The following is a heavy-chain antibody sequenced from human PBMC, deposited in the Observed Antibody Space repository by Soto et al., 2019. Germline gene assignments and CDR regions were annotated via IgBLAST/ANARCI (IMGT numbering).Heavy chain of an antibody. CDR1: GGSVSSNSAA. Sequence: SQTLSLTCAISGGSVSSNSAAWNWIRQSPSRGLEWLGRTYYRSKWYNDYAVSVKSRITINPDTSKNQFSLQLNSVTPEDTAVYYCARAIVVPAAIQLYYYYGMDVWGQGTTVTVSS. V-gene: IGHV6-1*01. D-gene: IGHD2-2*02. CDR3: ARAIVVPAAIQLYYYYGMDV. J-gene: IGHJ6*02. CDR2: TYYRSKWYN.